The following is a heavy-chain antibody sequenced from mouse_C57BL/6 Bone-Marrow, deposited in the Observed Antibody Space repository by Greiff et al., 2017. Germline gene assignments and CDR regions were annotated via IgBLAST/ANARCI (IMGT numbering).Heavy chain of an antibody. CDR2: INYDGSST. V-gene: IGHV5-16*01. CDR1: GFTFSDYY. D-gene: IGHD1-1*01. CDR3: ARYYYGSSYAMDY. J-gene: IGHJ4*01. Sequence: EVQLQESEGGLVQPGSSMKLSCTASGFTFSDYYMAWVRQVPEKGLEWVANINYDGSSTYYLDSLKGRFIISRDNAQNILYLQMRSLKSEDTATYDCARYYYGSSYAMDYWGQGTSVTVSS.